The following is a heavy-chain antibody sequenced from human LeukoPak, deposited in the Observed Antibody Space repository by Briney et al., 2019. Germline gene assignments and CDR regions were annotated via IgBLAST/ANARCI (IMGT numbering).Heavy chain of an antibody. CDR1: GGSISSYY. CDR2: IYANGIT. Sequence: SETLSLTCTVSGGSISSYYWSWIRQPAGKGLEWIGHIYANGITNYNPSLKSRVTISVDTSKNQFSLKLSSVTAADTAVYYCARGITMVRGVPQLNWFDPWGQGTLVTVSS. J-gene: IGHJ5*02. CDR3: ARGITMVRGVPQLNWFDP. D-gene: IGHD3-10*01. V-gene: IGHV4-4*07.